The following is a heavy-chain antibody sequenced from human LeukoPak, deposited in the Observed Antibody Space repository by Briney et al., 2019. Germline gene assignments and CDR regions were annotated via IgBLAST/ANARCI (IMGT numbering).Heavy chain of an antibody. CDR1: GFTFSTFA. V-gene: IGHV3-23*01. J-gene: IGHJ4*02. CDR2: IFPSGGEI. Sequence: GGSLRLSCAASGFTFSTFAMIWVRQPPGKGLEWVSSIFPSGGEIHYADSVRGQFTISRDNSKSTLSLQMNSLGAEDTAIYYCATYRQVLLPFESWGQGTLVTVSS. CDR3: ATYRQVLLPFES. D-gene: IGHD5-18*01.